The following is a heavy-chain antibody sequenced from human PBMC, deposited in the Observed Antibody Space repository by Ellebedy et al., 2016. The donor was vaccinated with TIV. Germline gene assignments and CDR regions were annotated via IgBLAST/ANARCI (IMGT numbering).Heavy chain of an antibody. CDR3: ARAVSGWYYDY. CDR2: ISYSGST. Sequence: MPSETLSLTCTVSGASISSGDFYWSWIRQPPGEGLEWIGYISYSGSTYYSPSLEGRLTLSVDTSKNQFSLDLTSLTAADAAVYFCARAVSGWYYDYWGRGTLVTVSS. CDR1: GASISSGDFY. V-gene: IGHV4-30-4*01. J-gene: IGHJ4*02. D-gene: IGHD6-19*01.